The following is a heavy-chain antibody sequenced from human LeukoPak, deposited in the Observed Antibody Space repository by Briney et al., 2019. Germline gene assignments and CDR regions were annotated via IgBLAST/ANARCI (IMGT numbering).Heavy chain of an antibody. Sequence: ASVKASCKASGYTFTSYAMSWVRQAPGQGLEWMGWINTNTGNPTYAQGFTGRFVFSLDTSVSTAYLQISSLKAEDTAVYYCARGETWIQDQGGYYFDYWGQGTLVTVSS. CDR1: GYTFTSYA. CDR3: ARGETWIQDQGGYYFDY. J-gene: IGHJ4*02. D-gene: IGHD5-18*01. CDR2: INTNTGNP. V-gene: IGHV7-4-1*02.